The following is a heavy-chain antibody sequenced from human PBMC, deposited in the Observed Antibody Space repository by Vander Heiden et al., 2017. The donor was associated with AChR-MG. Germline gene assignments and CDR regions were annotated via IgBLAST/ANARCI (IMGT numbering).Heavy chain of an antibody. J-gene: IGHJ4*02. CDR2: INQEGSRK. V-gene: IGHV3-7*01. CDR3: VRASSGRNVGQFDY. CDR1: GFPFCTNW. Sequence: EVQLVVSGGNLVQPGGSLRLSFAASGFPFCTNWMSWVRQAPGKGLEWVANINQEGSRKYFVESVKDRFTISRDNAKNALYLQMNSLSVEDTAVYFCVRASSGRNVGQFDYWGQGTLVTVSS. D-gene: IGHD6-19*01.